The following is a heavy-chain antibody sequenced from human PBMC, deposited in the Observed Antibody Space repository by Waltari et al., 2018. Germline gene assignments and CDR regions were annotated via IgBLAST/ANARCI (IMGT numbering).Heavy chain of an antibody. CDR3: ARGEGDFWSYYYMDV. CDR1: GDSISSTSYY. V-gene: IGHV4-39*07. J-gene: IGHJ6*03. CDR2: VHYSGST. D-gene: IGHD3-3*01. Sequence: QLQLQESGPGLVKPSETLSLTCTVSGDSISSTSYYGGWIRQPPGKGLEWIGSVHYSGSTYYNPSLKHRVTLSVDTSKNQFSLKLSSVTAADTAVFYCARGEGDFWSYYYMDVWGKGTAVTISS.